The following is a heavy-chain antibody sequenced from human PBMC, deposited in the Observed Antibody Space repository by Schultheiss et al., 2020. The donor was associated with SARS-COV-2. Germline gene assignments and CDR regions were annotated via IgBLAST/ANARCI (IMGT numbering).Heavy chain of an antibody. V-gene: IGHV4-34*01. Sequence: SETLSLTCAVYGGSFSGYYWSWIRQPPGKGLEWIGEINHSGSTNYNPSLKSRVTMSVDTSKNQFSLKLSSVTAADTAVYYCARAPYSSGWYRFDYWGQGTLVTVSS. J-gene: IGHJ4*02. D-gene: IGHD6-19*01. CDR1: GGSFSGYY. CDR2: INHSGST. CDR3: ARAPYSSGWYRFDY.